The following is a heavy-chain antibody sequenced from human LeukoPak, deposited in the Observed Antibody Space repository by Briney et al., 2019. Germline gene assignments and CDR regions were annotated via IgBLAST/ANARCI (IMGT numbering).Heavy chain of an antibody. D-gene: IGHD2-21*01. J-gene: IGHJ4*02. CDR1: GFTFSNYA. CDR3: AKAPVTTCRGAYCYPFDY. CDR2: ISDSGNT. V-gene: IGHV3-23*01. Sequence: GGSLRLSCAASGFTFSNYAMSWVRQAPGKGLEWVSAISDSGNTYHADSVKGRFTISRDSSKNTLFLQMNRLRPEDAAVYYCAKAPVTTCRGAYCYPFDYWGQGTLVTVSS.